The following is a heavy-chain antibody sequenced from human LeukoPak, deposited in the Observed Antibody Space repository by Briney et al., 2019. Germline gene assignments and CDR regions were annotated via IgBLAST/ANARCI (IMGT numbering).Heavy chain of an antibody. J-gene: IGHJ6*02. CDR2: INHSGST. V-gene: IGHV4-34*01. CDR1: GGSFSGYY. D-gene: IGHD3-9*01. CDR3: ARNHYYDILTGYPPYYYYGMDV. Sequence: NPSETLSLTCAVYGGSFSGYYWSWIRQPPGKGLEWIGEINHSGSTNYNPSLKSRVTISVDTSKNQFSLKLSSVTAADTAVYYCARNHYYDILTGYPPYYYYGMDVWGQGTTVTVSS.